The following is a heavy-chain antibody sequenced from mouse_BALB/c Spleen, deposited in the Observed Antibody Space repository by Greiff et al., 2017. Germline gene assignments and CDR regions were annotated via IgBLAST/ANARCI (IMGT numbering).Heavy chain of an antibody. V-gene: IGHV14-3*02. CDR3: APHYYGSSSLDY. J-gene: IGHJ2*01. D-gene: IGHD1-1*01. Sequence: VHVKQSGAELVKPGASVKLSCTASGFNIKDTYMHWVKQRPEQGLEWIGRIDPANGNTKYDPKFQGKATITADTSSNTAYLQLSSLTSEDTAVYYCAPHYYGSSSLDYWGQGTTLTVSS. CDR2: IDPANGNT. CDR1: GFNIKDTY.